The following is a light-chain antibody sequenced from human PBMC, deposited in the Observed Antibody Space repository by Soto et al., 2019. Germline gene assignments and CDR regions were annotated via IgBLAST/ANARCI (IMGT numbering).Light chain of an antibody. Sequence: QSALTQPASVSGSPGQSITISCTGTSSDVGGYNYVSWYQHHPGKAPKVMIYDVSKRPSGVPDRFSGSKSGNTASLTISGLQAEDEADYYCCSYAGSYTLYVFGTGTKLTVL. V-gene: IGLV2-11*01. CDR2: DVS. CDR3: CSYAGSYTLYV. CDR1: SSDVGGYNY. J-gene: IGLJ1*01.